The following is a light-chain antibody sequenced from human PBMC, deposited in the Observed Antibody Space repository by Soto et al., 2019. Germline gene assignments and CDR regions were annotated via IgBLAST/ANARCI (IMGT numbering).Light chain of an antibody. V-gene: IGKV2-28*01. J-gene: IGKJ5*01. CDR3: MQYLHTPTT. CDR2: LGS. Sequence: DIVMTQSPLALPVTPGEPASISCRSSQSLLRSTGYNYVDWYLQKPGQAPQVLIYLGSIRATGVPDRFSGSGSGTDFTLKISRVEAEDVGIYYCMQYLHTPTTFGQGTRLEIK. CDR1: QSLLRSTGYNY.